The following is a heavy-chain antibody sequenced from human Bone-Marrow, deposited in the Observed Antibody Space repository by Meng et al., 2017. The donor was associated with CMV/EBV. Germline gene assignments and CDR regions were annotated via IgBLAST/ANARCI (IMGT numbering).Heavy chain of an antibody. CDR1: GFTFSSYS. D-gene: IGHD3-22*01. V-gene: IGHV3-21*01. CDR2: ISSSSSYI. CDR3: ARVEESYYYDSSGYSDY. J-gene: IGHJ4*02. Sequence: ETLSLTCAASGFTFSSYSMNWVRQAPGKGLEWVSSISSSSSYIYYADSVKGRFTISRDNAKNSLYLQMNSLRAEDTAVYYCARVEESYYYDSSGYSDYWGQG.